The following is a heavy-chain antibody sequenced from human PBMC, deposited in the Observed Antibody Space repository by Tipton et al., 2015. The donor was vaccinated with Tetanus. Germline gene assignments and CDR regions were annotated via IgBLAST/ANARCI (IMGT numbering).Heavy chain of an antibody. D-gene: IGHD3-3*01. CDR1: GGSMRSYY. CDR2: VYYSGNT. J-gene: IGHJ5*02. CDR3: AAQIIPTDRGGWFDP. V-gene: IGHV4-59*05. Sequence: TLSLTCIVSGGSMRSYYWGWIRQPPGKGLEFIGRVYYSGNTYYNPSLKSRVTISVDTSKNQFSLKLSSVTATDTAVYYCAAQIIPTDRGGWFDPWGQGTLVTVSS.